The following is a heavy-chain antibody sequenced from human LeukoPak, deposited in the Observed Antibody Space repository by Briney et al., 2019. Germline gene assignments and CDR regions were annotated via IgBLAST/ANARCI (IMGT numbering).Heavy chain of an antibody. CDR1: GDSVSSNSAA. V-gene: IGHV6-1*01. D-gene: IGHD1-14*01. Sequence: SQTLSLTCAISGDSVSSNSAAWNWVRQSPSKGLEWLGRTYYRSRWYNDYAISVESRMKINPDTSKNQFSLQLNSVTPEDTAVYYCARGDAPGGIYYYAMDVWGQGTTVTVSS. CDR2: TYYRSRWYN. J-gene: IGHJ6*02. CDR3: ARGDAPGGIYYYAMDV.